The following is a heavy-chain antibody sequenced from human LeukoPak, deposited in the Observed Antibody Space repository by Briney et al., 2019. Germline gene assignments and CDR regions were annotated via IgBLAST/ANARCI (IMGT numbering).Heavy chain of an antibody. CDR3: ARGRVTTGFDY. J-gene: IGHJ4*02. CDR2: IDTNTGNP. CDR1: GYTFTSYA. D-gene: IGHD1-1*01. V-gene: IGHV7-4-1*02. Sequence: ASVKVSCKASGYTFTSYAMNWVRQAPGQGLEWLGWIDTNTGNPAYAQGFTGRFVFSLDTSVSTAYLQISSLKAEDTAVYYCARGRVTTGFDYWGQGTLVTVSS.